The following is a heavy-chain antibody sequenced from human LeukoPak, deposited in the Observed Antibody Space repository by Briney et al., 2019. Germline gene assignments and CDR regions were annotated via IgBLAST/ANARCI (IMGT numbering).Heavy chain of an antibody. Sequence: SVKVSCKASGYTFTGYYMHWVRQAPGQGLEWMGWINPNSGGTNYAQKFQGRVTMTRDTSISTAYMELSRLRSDDTAVYYCASPGSSSSRDYYYYMDVWGKGTTVTVSS. J-gene: IGHJ6*03. CDR1: GYTFTGYY. V-gene: IGHV1-2*02. D-gene: IGHD6-6*01. CDR2: INPNSGGT. CDR3: ASPGSSSSRDYYYYMDV.